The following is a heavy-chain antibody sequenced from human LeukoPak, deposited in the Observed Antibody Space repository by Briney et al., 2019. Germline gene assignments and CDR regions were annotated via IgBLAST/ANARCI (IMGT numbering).Heavy chain of an antibody. J-gene: IGHJ3*01. D-gene: IGHD4-23*01. V-gene: IGHV4-31*03. CDR1: GGSISSGAYY. CDR2: IYYSGST. Sequence: SETLSLTCTVYGGSISSGAYYWSWIRQHPGKGLEWIGYIYYSGSTYYNPSLKSRVIISVDTSKNQFSLKLSSVTAADTAMYYCARVKITKTTVGRDDVFDFWGQGTMVTVSS. CDR3: ARVKITKTTVGRDDVFDF.